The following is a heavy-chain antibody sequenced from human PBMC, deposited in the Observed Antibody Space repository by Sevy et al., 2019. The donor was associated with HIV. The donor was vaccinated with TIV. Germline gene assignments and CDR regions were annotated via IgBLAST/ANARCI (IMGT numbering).Heavy chain of an antibody. D-gene: IGHD5-12*01. J-gene: IGHJ6*02. V-gene: IGHV3-7*01. CDR3: ARDRDDSSGFGVDV. CDR1: GFTFSRYW. CDR2: IKQDGSEK. Sequence: GGSLRLSCAASGFTFSRYWMSWVRQAPGKGLEWVANIKQDGSEKYYVDSVKGRFIISRDNAKKSLFLQMNSLRAEDTAVYYCARDRDDSSGFGVDVWGQGTTVTVSS.